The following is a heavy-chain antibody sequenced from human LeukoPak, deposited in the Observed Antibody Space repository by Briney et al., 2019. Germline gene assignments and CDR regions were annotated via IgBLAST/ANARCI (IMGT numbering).Heavy chain of an antibody. Sequence: GASVKVSCKASGGTFSSYAISWVRQAPGQGLEWMGGIIPIFGTATYAQKFQGRVTITADESTSTAYMELSSLRSEDTAVYYCARELKYCSSTSCYADWFDPWGQGTLVTVSS. CDR1: GGTFSSYA. D-gene: IGHD2-2*01. J-gene: IGHJ5*02. CDR2: IIPIFGTA. CDR3: ARELKYCSSTSCYADWFDP. V-gene: IGHV1-69*13.